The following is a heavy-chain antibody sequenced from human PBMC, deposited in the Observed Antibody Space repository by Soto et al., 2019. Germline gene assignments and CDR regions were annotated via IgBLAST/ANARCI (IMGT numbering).Heavy chain of an antibody. V-gene: IGHV4-31*03. CDR2: IYYSGST. CDR3: AREPNP. CDR1: GGSISSGGYY. J-gene: IGHJ5*02. Sequence: QVQLQESGPGLVKPSQTLSLTCTVSGGSISSGGYYWTWIRQHPGKGLEWIGYIYYSGSTYYNPCLQGRLTTSADTSKNQCSLKLSSVTAADTAVYYCAREPNPWGQGTLFTVSS.